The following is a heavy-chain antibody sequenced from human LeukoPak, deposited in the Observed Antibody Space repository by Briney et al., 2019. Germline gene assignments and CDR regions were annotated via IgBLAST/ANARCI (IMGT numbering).Heavy chain of an antibody. CDR2: ISGSGGNT. D-gene: IGHD4-11*01. CDR3: ARERLTTTSFDY. J-gene: IGHJ4*02. V-gene: IGHV3-23*01. CDR1: GFTFSNYP. Sequence: GGSLRLSCAASGFTFSNYPMSWVRQAPGKGLEWVSLISGSGGNTYYVDSVKGRFTISRDNSKNTLYLQLNSLRADDTAVYYCARERLTTTSFDYWGQGTLVTVSS.